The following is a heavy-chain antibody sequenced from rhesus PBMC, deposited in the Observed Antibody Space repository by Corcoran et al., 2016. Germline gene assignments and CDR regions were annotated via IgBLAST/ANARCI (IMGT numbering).Heavy chain of an antibody. J-gene: IGHJ4*01. CDR1: GYSFNNYW. D-gene: IGHD2-39*01. CDR3: ARGRTLGFDY. CDR2: IDPCNSDA. V-gene: IGHV5-20*02. Sequence: EVQLVQSGAEVKRPGESLKISCKTSGYSFNNYWISWVRQMSGKGLEWMGAIDPCNSDARYRPSFQGQGTSSADKSITTAYLQWSSLKASDTATYYCARGRTLGFDYWGQGVLVTVSS.